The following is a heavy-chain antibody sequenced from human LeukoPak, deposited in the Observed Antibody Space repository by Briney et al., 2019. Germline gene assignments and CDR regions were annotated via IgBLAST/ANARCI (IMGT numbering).Heavy chain of an antibody. CDR1: GYTFTSYY. J-gene: IGHJ6*02. V-gene: IGHV1-46*01. CDR3: ARDNRGAFVVVNYYYYGMDV. D-gene: IGHD2-15*01. CDR2: INPSGGST. Sequence: ASVKVSCKASGYTFTSYYMHWVRRAPGQGLEWMGIINPSGGSTSYAQKFQGRVTMTRDTSTSTVYMELSSLRSEDTAVYYCARDNRGAFVVVNYYYYGMDVWGQGTTVTVSS.